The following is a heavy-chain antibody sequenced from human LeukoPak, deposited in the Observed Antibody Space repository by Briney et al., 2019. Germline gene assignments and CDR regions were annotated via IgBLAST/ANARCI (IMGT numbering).Heavy chain of an antibody. J-gene: IGHJ4*02. CDR2: IYWNDDK. D-gene: IGHD2-15*01. V-gene: IGHV2-5*01. Sequence: SGPTLVNPPQTLTLTCTFSGFSLSTSGVGVGWIRQPPGKALEWLAIIYWNDDKRYRPSLRNRLTITKDASKNQVVLTMTNLDPVDTATYYCAHRIGSGDCSDRICYSFAYWGQGTLVTVSS. CDR1: GFSLSTSGVG. CDR3: AHRIGSGDCSDRICYSFAY.